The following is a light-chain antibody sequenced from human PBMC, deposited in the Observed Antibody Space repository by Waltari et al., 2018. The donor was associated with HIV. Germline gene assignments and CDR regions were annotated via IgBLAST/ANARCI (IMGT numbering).Light chain of an antibody. CDR3: SSYTSSSTLDYV. CDR2: EVR. V-gene: IGLV2-14*01. J-gene: IGLJ1*01. Sequence: QSALTQPASVSGSPGQSVTISCTGTSSDVGGHKYVSWYQQHPGKAPKFMIYEVRNRPSGVSNRFSGSKSGNTASLTISGLQAEDEADYYCSSYTSSSTLDYVFGTGTKVTVL. CDR1: SSDVGGHKY.